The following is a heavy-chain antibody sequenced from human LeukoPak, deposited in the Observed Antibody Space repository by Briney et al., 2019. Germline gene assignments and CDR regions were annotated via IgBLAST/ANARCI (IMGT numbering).Heavy chain of an antibody. Sequence: ASVKVSCKVSGYTLTELSMHWVRQAPGKGLEWMGGFDPEDGETIYAQKFQGRVTMTEDTSTDTAYMELSSLRSEDTAVYYCATGLKYYYDSSGYPYFDYWGQGTLVTVSS. CDR2: FDPEDGET. J-gene: IGHJ4*02. D-gene: IGHD3-22*01. V-gene: IGHV1-24*01. CDR3: ATGLKYYYDSSGYPYFDY. CDR1: GYTLTELS.